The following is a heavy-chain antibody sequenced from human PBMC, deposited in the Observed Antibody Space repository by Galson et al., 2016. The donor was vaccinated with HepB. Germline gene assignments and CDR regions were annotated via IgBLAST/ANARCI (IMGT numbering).Heavy chain of an antibody. CDR1: GITFSRLV. Sequence: SLRLSCATSGITFSRLVMHWVRQAPGKGLEWVAVIGHDGTGKIYADAVGGRFTISKDDSRSTLYLQMDSLAPEDTAVYFGATAGRTSGRSGTFEFWGPGALVSVSS. J-gene: IGHJ3*01. CDR2: IGHDGTGK. D-gene: IGHD6-19*01. V-gene: IGHV3-30-3*01. CDR3: ATAGRTSGRSGTFEF.